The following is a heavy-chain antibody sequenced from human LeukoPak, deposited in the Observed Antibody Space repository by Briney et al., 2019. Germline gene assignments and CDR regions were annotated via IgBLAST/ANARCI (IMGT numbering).Heavy chain of an antibody. D-gene: IGHD3-22*01. CDR2: IYYSGST. J-gene: IGHJ4*02. CDR1: GVSISSYY. V-gene: IGHV4-59*01. Sequence: TPSETLSLTCTVSGVSISSYYWSWLRQPPGKGLEWIGYIYYSGSTNYNPSLKSRVTISVDTSKNQFSLKLSSVTAADTAVYYCARGPNYYYDSSGYYLMGDFDYWGQGTLVTVSS. CDR3: ARGPNYYYDSSGYYLMGDFDY.